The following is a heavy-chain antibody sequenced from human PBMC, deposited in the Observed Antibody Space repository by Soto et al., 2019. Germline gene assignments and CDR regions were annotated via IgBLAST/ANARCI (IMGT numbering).Heavy chain of an antibody. CDR2: IYHSGST. Sequence: QLQLQESGSGLVKPSQTLSLTCAVSGGSISSGGYSWSWIRQPPGKGLEWIGYIYHSGSTYYNPSLKSRVTISIDRSKNQLSLKLSSVTAADTDVYYCARGYDSSGYYPFDYWGQGTLDTVSS. CDR3: ARGYDSSGYYPFDY. CDR1: GGSISSGGYS. J-gene: IGHJ4*02. V-gene: IGHV4-30-2*01. D-gene: IGHD3-22*01.